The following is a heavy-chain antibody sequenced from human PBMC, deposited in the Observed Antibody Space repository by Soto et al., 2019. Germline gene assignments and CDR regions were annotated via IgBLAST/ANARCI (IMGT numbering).Heavy chain of an antibody. J-gene: IGHJ4*02. CDR3: ARALSDSSGYYYN. V-gene: IGHV1-2*04. CDR2: INPNSGGT. Sequence: ASVKVSCKASGYTFTGYYMHWVRQAPGQGLEWMGWINPNSGGTNYAQKFQGWVTMTRDTSISTAYMELGRLRSDDTAVYYCARALSDSSGYYYNWGQGTLVTVSS. D-gene: IGHD3-22*01. CDR1: GYTFTGYY.